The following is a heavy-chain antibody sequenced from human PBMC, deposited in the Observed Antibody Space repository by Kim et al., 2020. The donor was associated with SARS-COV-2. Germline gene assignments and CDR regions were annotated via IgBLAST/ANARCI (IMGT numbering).Heavy chain of an antibody. CDR2: ISGGGGST. CDR1: GFTFSSYA. D-gene: IGHD1-7*01. Sequence: GGSLRLSCAASGFTFSSYAMSWVRQAPGKGLEWVSAISGGGGSTYYADSVKGRFTISRDNSKNTLYLQMNSLRAEDAAVYYCATSAGTFSINWFDPWGQGTLVTVSS. CDR3: ATSAGTFSINWFDP. V-gene: IGHV3-23*01. J-gene: IGHJ5*02.